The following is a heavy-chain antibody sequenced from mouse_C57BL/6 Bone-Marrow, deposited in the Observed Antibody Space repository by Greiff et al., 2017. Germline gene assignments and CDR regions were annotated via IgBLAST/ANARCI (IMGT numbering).Heavy chain of an antibody. D-gene: IGHD2-3*01. V-gene: IGHV1-82*01. Sequence: VKLMESGPELVKPGASVKISCKASGYAFSSSWMNWVKQRPGKGLEWIGRSYPGDGDTNYNGKFKGKATLTADKSSSTAYMQLSSLTSEDSAVYFCARSGYYDAYYGGYFDVWGTGTTVTVSA. CDR3: ARSGYYDAYYGGYFDV. CDR2: SYPGDGDT. CDR1: GYAFSSSW. J-gene: IGHJ1*03.